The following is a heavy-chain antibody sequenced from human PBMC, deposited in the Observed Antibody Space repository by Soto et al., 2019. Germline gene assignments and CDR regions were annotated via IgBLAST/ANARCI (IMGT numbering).Heavy chain of an antibody. CDR3: ARIREGY. V-gene: IGHV1-3*01. J-gene: IGHJ4*02. Sequence: ASVKVSCKASGYTFTNSAMHWVRQAPGQRLEWMGWINAGNGNTKYSQRFQGRVTITRDTSASTAYMELSSLRSEDTALYYCARIREGYWGQGTLVTSPQ. CDR1: GYTFTNSA. CDR2: INAGNGNT. D-gene: IGHD1-26*01.